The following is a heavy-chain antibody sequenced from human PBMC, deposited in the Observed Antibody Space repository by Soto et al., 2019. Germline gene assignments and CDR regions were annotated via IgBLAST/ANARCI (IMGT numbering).Heavy chain of an antibody. CDR3: ARDVECMDV. CDR1: GFTFSSYW. CDR2: RKQDGSEK. J-gene: IGHJ6*02. V-gene: IGHV3-7*05. Sequence: EVQLVESGGGLVQPGGSLRLSCAASGFTFSSYWMSWVRQAPGKGLEWVANRKQDGSEKYYVDSVKGRVTISRDNAKTTLYLQMNSLRAEDTAVYYCARDVECMDVWGQGTTVTVSS.